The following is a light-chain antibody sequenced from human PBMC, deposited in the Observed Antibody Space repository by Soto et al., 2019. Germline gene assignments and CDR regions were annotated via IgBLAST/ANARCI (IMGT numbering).Light chain of an antibody. Sequence: DIQMTQSPSTLSGSVGDRVTITCRASQTISSWLAWYQQKPGKAPKLLIYKASTLKSGVPSRFSGSGSGTEFTLTISRLQPDDFATYYCQHYNSYSEAFGQGTKWELK. V-gene: IGKV1-5*03. J-gene: IGKJ1*01. CDR2: KAS. CDR1: QTISSW. CDR3: QHYNSYSEA.